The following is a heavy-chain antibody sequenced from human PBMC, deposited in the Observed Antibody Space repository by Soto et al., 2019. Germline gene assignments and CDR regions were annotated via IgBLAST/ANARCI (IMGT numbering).Heavy chain of an antibody. D-gene: IGHD3-22*01. CDR2: IYWDDDK. Sequence: QITLKESGPTLVKPTQTLTLTCTFSGFSLSTSGVGVGWIRQPPVKALEWLALIYWDDDKRYSPSLKSRLTITKDTSKNQVVLTMTNMDPVDTATYYCAHRPYYYDSSGRFDPWGQGTLVTVSS. J-gene: IGHJ5*02. CDR1: GFSLSTSGVG. CDR3: AHRPYYYDSSGRFDP. V-gene: IGHV2-5*02.